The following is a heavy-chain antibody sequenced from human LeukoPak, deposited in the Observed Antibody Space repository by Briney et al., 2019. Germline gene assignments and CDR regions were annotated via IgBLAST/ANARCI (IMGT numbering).Heavy chain of an antibody. J-gene: IGHJ5*02. CDR2: IIPIFGTA. D-gene: IGHD3-10*01. CDR3: ARDAMVRGVRFSFDP. CDR1: GGTFSSYA. Sequence: SVKVSCKASGGTFSSYAISWVRQAPGQGLEWMGRIIPIFGTANYAQKFQGRVTITTDESTSTAYMEPSSLRSEDTAVYYCARDAMVRGVRFSFDPWGQGTLVTVSS. V-gene: IGHV1-69*05.